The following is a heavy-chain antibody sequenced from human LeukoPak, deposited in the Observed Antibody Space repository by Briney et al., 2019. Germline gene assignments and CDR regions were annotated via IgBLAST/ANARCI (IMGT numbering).Heavy chain of an antibody. D-gene: IGHD1-26*01. CDR3: ARDKIVGATYFDY. Sequence: GGSLRLSCAASGFTFSDFYMSWIRQAPGRGLEWVSSISSSSSYIYYADSVKGRFTISRDSAKNSLYLQMNSLRAEDTAVYYCARDKIVGATYFDYWGQGTLVTVSS. CDR2: ISSSSSYI. CDR1: GFTFSDFY. J-gene: IGHJ4*02. V-gene: IGHV3-11*06.